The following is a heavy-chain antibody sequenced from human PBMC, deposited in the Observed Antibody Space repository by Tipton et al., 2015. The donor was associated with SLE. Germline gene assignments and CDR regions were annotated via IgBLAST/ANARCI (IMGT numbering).Heavy chain of an antibody. CDR2: ISYDGSNK. CDR3: VKEEADTSMIFDYYYMDV. Sequence: RSLRLSCAASGFTFSSYAMHWVRQAPGKGLEWVAVISYDGSNKYYADSVKGRFTISRDNSKNTLFLQMNSLRVEDTAVYYCVKEEADTSMIFDYYYMDVWGEGTTVAVSS. D-gene: IGHD3/OR15-3a*01. CDR1: GFTFSSYA. V-gene: IGHV3-30-3*01. J-gene: IGHJ6*03.